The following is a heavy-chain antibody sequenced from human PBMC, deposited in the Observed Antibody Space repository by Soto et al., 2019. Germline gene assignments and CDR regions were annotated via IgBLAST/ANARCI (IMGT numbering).Heavy chain of an antibody. CDR2: INPNSGGT. J-gene: IGHJ5*02. V-gene: IGHV1-2*02. CDR3: ARVRFLEWLPEP. D-gene: IGHD3-3*01. CDR1: GYTFTGYY. Sequence: ASVKVSCKASGYTFTGYYMHWVRQAPGQGLEWMGWINPNSGGTNYAQKFQGRVTMTRDTSISTAYMELSRLRSDDTALYYCARVRFLEWLPEPWGQGTLVTAPQ.